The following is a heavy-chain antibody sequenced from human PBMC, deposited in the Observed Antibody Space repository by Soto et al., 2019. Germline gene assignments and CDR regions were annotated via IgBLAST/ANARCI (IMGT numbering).Heavy chain of an antibody. CDR3: ARPSSGYYYGMDV. CDR2: IYPGDSDT. J-gene: IGHJ6*02. CDR1: GYSFTSYW. D-gene: IGHD3-22*01. V-gene: IGHV5-51*01. Sequence: GESLKISCKGSGYSFTSYWIGWVRQMPGKGLEWMGIIYPGDSDTRYSPSFQGQVTISADKSISTAYLEWSSLKASDTAMYYCARPSSGYYYGMDVWGQGTTVTVSS.